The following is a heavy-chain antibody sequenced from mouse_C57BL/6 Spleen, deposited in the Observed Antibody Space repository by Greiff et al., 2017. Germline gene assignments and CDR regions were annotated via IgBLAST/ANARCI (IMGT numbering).Heavy chain of an antibody. CDR1: GYTFTSYW. CDR3: ARGDYGSSSPYYAMDY. V-gene: IGHV1-52*01. J-gene: IGHJ4*01. D-gene: IGHD1-1*01. CDR2: IDPSDSET. Sequence: QVQLQQPGAELVRPGSSVKLSCKASGYTFTSYWMHWVKQRPIQGLEWIGNIDPSDSETHYNQKFKDKATLTVDKSSSTAYMPLSSLTSEDSAVYYCARGDYGSSSPYYAMDYWGQGTSVTVSS.